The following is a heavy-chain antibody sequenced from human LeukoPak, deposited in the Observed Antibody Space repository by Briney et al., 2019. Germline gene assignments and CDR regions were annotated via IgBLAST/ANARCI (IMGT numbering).Heavy chain of an antibody. CDR1: GFTFDDYA. D-gene: IGHD5-24*01. J-gene: IGHJ4*02. CDR2: ISWDGGST. V-gene: IGHV3-43D*03. CDR3: GSSEDGYIDY. Sequence: PGGSLRLSCAASGFTFDDYAMHWVRQAPGKGLEWVSLISWDGGSTYYADSVKGRFTISRDNAKNTLYLQMNSLRAEDTAVYYCGSSEDGYIDYWGQGTLVSVSS.